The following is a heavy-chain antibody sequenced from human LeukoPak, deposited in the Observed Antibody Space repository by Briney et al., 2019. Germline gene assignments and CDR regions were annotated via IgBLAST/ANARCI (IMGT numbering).Heavy chain of an antibody. CDR2: ISGSGGST. V-gene: IGHV3-23*01. D-gene: IGHD6-13*01. Sequence: GGSLRLSCAASGFTFSSYAMSWVRQAPGKGLEWVSAISGSGGSTYYADSVKGRFTISRDNSKNTLYLQMNSLRAEDTALYYCARSQPAPAGSSWYLVTVLAFDIWGQGTMVTVSS. CDR3: ARSQPAPAGSSWYLVTVLAFDI. CDR1: GFTFSSYA. J-gene: IGHJ3*02.